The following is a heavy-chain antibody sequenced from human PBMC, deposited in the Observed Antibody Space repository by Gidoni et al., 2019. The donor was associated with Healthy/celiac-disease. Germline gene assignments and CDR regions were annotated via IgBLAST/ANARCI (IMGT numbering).Heavy chain of an antibody. CDR2: IYYSGST. Sequence: QVQLQESGPGLVKPSETLYLTCTVSGGSISSYYWSWIRQPPGKGLEWIGYIYYSGSTNYNPSLQSRVTISVDTSKNQFSLKLSSVTAAVTSVYYCALSLEVYCSGGSCYSVGDYWGQGTLVTVSS. V-gene: IGHV4-59*01. J-gene: IGHJ4*02. CDR3: ALSLEVYCSGGSCYSVGDY. D-gene: IGHD2-15*01. CDR1: GGSISSYY.